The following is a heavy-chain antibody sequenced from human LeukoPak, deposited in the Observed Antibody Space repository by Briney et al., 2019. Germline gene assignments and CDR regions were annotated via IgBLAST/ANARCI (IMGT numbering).Heavy chain of an antibody. CDR1: GYTFTGYY. J-gene: IGHJ4*02. Sequence: APVKVSCKASGYTFTGYYTHWVRQAPGQGLEWMGWINPNSGGTNYAQKFQGGVTMTRDTSISTAYMELSRLRSDDTAVYYCARLTSSGWSNYFDYWGQGTLVTVSS. V-gene: IGHV1-2*02. D-gene: IGHD6-19*01. CDR3: ARLTSSGWSNYFDY. CDR2: INPNSGGT.